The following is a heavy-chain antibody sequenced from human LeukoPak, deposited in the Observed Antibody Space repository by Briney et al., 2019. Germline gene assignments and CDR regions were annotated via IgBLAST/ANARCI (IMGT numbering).Heavy chain of an antibody. CDR3: ARDSGDSSGWYWGVDAFDI. CDR1: GDSVSSNSAA. J-gene: IGHJ3*02. V-gene: IGHV6-1*01. CDR2: TYHRSKWYN. D-gene: IGHD6-19*01. Sequence: SQTLSLTCAISGDSVSSNSAAWNWIRQSPSRGLEWLGRTYHRSKWYNDYAVSVKSRITINPDTSKNQFSLQLNSVTPEDTAVYYCARDSGDSSGWYWGVDAFDIWGQGTMVTVSS.